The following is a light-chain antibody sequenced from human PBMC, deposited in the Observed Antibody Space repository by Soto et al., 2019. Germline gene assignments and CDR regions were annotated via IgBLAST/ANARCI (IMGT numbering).Light chain of an antibody. J-gene: IGLJ2*01. CDR1: SSDVGSYNL. CDR2: EGS. V-gene: IGLV2-23*01. Sequence: QSVLTQPASVSGSPGQSITISCTGTSSDVGSYNLVSWYQQHPGKAPKLMIYEGSKRPSGVSNRFSGSKSGNTASLTISGLQAEDEADSYCCSYAGSSRVFGGGTKLTVL. CDR3: CSYAGSSRV.